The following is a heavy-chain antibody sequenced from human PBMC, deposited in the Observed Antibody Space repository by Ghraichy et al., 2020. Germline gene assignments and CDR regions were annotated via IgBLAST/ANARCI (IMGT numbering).Heavy chain of an antibody. CDR2: IYYSGST. CDR1: GGSISSYY. V-gene: IGHV4-59*08. D-gene: IGHD3-22*01. CDR3: ARQGYYDSSGYSPWLGFDP. J-gene: IGHJ5*02. Sequence: SETLSLTCTVSGGSISSYYWSWIRQPPGKGLEWIGYIYYSGSTNYNPSLKSRVTISVDTSKNQFSLKLSSVTAADTAVYYCARQGYYDSSGYSPWLGFDPWGQGTLVTVSS.